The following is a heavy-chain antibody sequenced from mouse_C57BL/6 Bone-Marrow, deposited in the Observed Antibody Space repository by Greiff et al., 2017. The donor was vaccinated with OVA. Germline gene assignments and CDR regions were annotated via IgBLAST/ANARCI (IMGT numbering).Heavy chain of an antibody. J-gene: IGHJ1*03. CDR1: GFTFSDYY. CDR3: ARGAYYYDGWYFDV. CDR2: ISNGGGST. V-gene: IGHV5-12*01. Sequence: EVMLVESGGGLVQPGGSLKLSCAASGFTFSDYYMYWVRQTPEKRLEWVAYISNGGGSTYYPDTVKGRFTISRDNAKNTLYLQMSSLKSEDTAMYYCARGAYYYDGWYFDVWGTGTTVTVSS. D-gene: IGHD2-4*01.